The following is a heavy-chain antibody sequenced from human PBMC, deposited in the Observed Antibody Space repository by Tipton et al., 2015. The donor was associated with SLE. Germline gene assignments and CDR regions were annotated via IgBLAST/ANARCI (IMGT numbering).Heavy chain of an antibody. CDR2: IYYSGRT. J-gene: IGHJ4*02. CDR1: GGSISSGAYL. D-gene: IGHD3-16*01. Sequence: TLSLTCIVSGGSISSGAYLWSWIRQHPGKGLEWIGYIYYSGRTYYNPSLKSRVSASVDTAKNQLSLKLASVTAADTAIYYCARDMGGPFDHWGQGTLVTVSS. CDR3: ARDMGGPFDH. V-gene: IGHV4-31*03.